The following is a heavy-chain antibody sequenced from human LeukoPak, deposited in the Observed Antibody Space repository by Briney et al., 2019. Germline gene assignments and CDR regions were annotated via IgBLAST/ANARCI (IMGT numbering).Heavy chain of an antibody. V-gene: IGHV4-59*08. Sequence: PSDTQSLTCTVYARSLSSYYASWIRHPPGKGLEWRLYILLGVGTIYNPTPKRRVTRSVDPSKNQFSLRLSSGTAADTAAYYCARLGVLMVYATEYYFDDWGEGTPVSASS. CDR1: ARSLSSYY. CDR2: ILLGVGT. J-gene: IGHJ4*02. D-gene: IGHD2-8*01. CDR3: ARLGVLMVYATEYYFDD.